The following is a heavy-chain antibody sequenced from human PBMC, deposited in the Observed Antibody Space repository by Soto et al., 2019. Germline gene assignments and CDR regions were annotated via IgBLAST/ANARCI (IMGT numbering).Heavy chain of an antibody. J-gene: IGHJ5*02. D-gene: IGHD3-22*01. CDR2: IYHSGST. CDR1: GGSSSSGAYS. V-gene: IGHV4-30-2*01. Sequence: SETLSLTCAVSGGSSSSGAYSWSWIRQPPGKGLEWVGYIYHSGSTYYNPSLKSRVTISVDRSKNRFSLNLNSVTAADTAVYYCAIANRPITMTHLHRLDPRGQRTPVTVSS. CDR3: AIANRPITMTHLHRLDP.